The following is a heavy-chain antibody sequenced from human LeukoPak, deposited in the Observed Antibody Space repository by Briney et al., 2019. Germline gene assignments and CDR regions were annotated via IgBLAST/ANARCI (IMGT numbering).Heavy chain of an antibody. Sequence: ASVKVSCKASGGTFSSYAISWVRQAPGQGLEWMGWISAYNGNTNYAQKLQGRVTMTTDTSTSTAYMELRSLRSDDTAVYYCARAYCSGGSCYSGYWGQGTLVTVSS. V-gene: IGHV1-18*01. CDR3: ARAYCSGGSCYSGY. CDR1: GGTFSSYA. J-gene: IGHJ4*02. D-gene: IGHD2-15*01. CDR2: ISAYNGNT.